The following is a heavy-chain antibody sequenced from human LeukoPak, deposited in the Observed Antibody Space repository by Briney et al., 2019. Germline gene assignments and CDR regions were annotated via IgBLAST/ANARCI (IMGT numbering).Heavy chain of an antibody. J-gene: IGHJ4*02. Sequence: GGSLRLSCAASGFTLSSYWMSWVRQAPGKGLEWVSSISSSSSYIYYADSVKGRFTISRDNAKNSLYLQMNSLRAEDTAVYYCARDLYDFWSGYRTAFDYWGQGTLVTVSS. V-gene: IGHV3-21*01. CDR1: GFTLSSYW. CDR3: ARDLYDFWSGYRTAFDY. CDR2: ISSSSSYI. D-gene: IGHD3-3*01.